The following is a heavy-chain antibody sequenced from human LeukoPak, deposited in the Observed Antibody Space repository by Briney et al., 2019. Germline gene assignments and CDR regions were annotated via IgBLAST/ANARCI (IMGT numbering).Heavy chain of an antibody. CDR3: ARDLVLLWFGELLYYFDY. Sequence: PSETLSLTCTVSGGSISSYYWGWIRQPPGKGLEWIGSIYHSGSTYYNPSLKSRVTISVATSKDQFSLKLSSVTAADTAVYYCARDLVLLWFGELLYYFDYWGQGTLVTVSS. CDR2: IYHSGST. CDR1: GGSISSYY. V-gene: IGHV4-38-2*02. D-gene: IGHD3-10*01. J-gene: IGHJ4*02.